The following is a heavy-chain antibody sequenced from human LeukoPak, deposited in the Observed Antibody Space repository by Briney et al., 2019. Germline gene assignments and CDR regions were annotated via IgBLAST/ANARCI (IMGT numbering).Heavy chain of an antibody. D-gene: IGHD3-22*01. CDR3: ARDRLSKYYYDSSPIDY. Sequence: SETLSLTCTVSGGSISSGGYYWSWIRQHPGKGLEWIGYIYYSGSTYYNPSLKSRVTISVDTSKNQFSLKLSSVTAADTAVYYCARDRLSKYYYDSSPIDYWGQGTLVAVS. V-gene: IGHV4-31*03. CDR2: IYYSGST. J-gene: IGHJ4*02. CDR1: GGSISSGGYY.